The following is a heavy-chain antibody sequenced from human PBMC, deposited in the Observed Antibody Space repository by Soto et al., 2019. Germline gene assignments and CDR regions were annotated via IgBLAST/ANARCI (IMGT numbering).Heavy chain of an antibody. CDR3: ARDWRDVYNHGPDY. CDR2: INPDGGDK. V-gene: IGHV3-7*04. J-gene: IGHJ4*02. Sequence: EVQLVESGGGLVQPGGSLRLSCAASGFTFNSYWMSWIRQAPGKGLEWVANINPDGGDKHYVDSVKGRFTISRDNAKSSLYLQMNSLRAEDMAVYYCARDWRDVYNHGPDYWGQGTLVTVSS. D-gene: IGHD3-3*01. CDR1: GFTFNSYW.